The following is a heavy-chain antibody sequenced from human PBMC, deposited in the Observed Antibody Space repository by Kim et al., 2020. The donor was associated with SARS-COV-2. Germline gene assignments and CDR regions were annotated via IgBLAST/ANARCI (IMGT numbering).Heavy chain of an antibody. Sequence: GGSLRLSCSASGFIFSSYVMHWVRQAPGKGLEYVSAISSNGGTTYYADSVKGRFTISRDNSKNTLYLRMSSLRAEDTAVYYCVAHPYYYDSSDYYRDYWGQGTLVTVSS. V-gene: IGHV3-64D*09. CDR1: GFIFSSYV. D-gene: IGHD3-22*01. J-gene: IGHJ4*02. CDR3: VAHPYYYDSSDYYRDY. CDR2: ISSNGGTT.